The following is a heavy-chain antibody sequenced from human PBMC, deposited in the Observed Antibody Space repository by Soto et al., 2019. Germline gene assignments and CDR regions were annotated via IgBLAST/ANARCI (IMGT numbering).Heavy chain of an antibody. CDR1: GFTFSSYS. J-gene: IGHJ3*02. D-gene: IGHD3-16*01. CDR2: ISSSSSYI. Sequence: PGGSLRLSCAASGFTFSSYSMDWVRRAPGKGQEWDSSISSSSSYIYYADSVKGRFTISRDNAKNSLYLQMNSLRAEDTAVYYCARDWGIRSLLTDSSLVLPDAFNIGGKGTMVTVSS. CDR3: ARDWGIRSLLTDSSLVLPDAFNI. V-gene: IGHV3-21*01.